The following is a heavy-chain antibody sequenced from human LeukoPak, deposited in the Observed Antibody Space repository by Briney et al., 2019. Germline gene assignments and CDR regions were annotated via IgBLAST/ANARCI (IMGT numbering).Heavy chain of an antibody. J-gene: IGHJ6*02. D-gene: IGHD5-18*01. CDR3: ASDTGPMVTRYYYYGMDV. CDR1: GFTFSSYS. Sequence: GSLRLSCAASGFTFSSYSMNWVRQAPGKGLEWVSSISSSSSYIYYADSVKGRFTISRDNAKNSLYLQMNSLRAEDTAVYYCASDTGPMVTRYYYYGMDVWGQGTTVTVSS. CDR2: ISSSSSYI. V-gene: IGHV3-21*01.